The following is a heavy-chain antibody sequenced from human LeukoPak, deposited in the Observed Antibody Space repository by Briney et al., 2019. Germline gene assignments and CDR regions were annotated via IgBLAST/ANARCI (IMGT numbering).Heavy chain of an antibody. CDR3: ARDGQHSSSWFY. CDR1: GGTFSSYA. Sequence: SVKVSCKASGGTFSSYAISWVRQAPGQGLEWMGGIIPIFGTANYAQKFQGRVTITTGESTSTAYMELSSLRSEDTAVYYCARDGQHSSSWFYWGQGTLVTVSS. V-gene: IGHV1-69*05. J-gene: IGHJ4*02. CDR2: IIPIFGTA. D-gene: IGHD6-13*01.